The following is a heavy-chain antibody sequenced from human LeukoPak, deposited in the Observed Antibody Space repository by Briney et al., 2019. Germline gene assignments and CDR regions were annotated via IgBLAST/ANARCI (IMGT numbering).Heavy chain of an antibody. CDR3: ARHERSYRYPYFDY. J-gene: IGHJ4*02. D-gene: IGHD3-16*02. CDR1: GGSISSYY. V-gene: IGHV4-59*08. CDR2: IYYSGST. Sequence: PSETLSLTCTASGGSISSYYWSWIRQPPGKGLEWIGYIYYSGSTNYNPSLKSRVTISVDTSKNQFSLTLSSVTAADTAVYYCARHERSYRYPYFDYWRQGTLVTVSS.